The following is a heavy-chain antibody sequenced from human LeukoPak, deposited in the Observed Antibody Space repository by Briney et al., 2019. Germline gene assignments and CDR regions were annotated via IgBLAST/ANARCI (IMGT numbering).Heavy chain of an antibody. CDR3: VRDPITLPGINWDH. J-gene: IGHJ4*02. V-gene: IGHV1-2*02. Sequence: ASVKVSCKTSGYTFTDYYIHWVRQAPGQGLEWVGWIIPTSGGTNYTQNFQGRVTMTLDTSISTAYMELSGLRSDDAAVYYCVRDPITLPGINWDHWGQGTLVTVSS. D-gene: IGHD6-19*01. CDR1: GYTFTDYY. CDR2: IIPTSGGT.